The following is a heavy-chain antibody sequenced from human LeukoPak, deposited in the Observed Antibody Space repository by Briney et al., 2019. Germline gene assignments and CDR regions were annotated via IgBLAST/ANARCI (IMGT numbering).Heavy chain of an antibody. CDR1: GGFISSRY. Sequence: SETLSLTCNVSGGFISSRYWTWIRQPPGKGLEWIGYVYYSGSTNYNPSLKSRVTISVDTSNNQFSLKLTSVTAADTAVYYCARGYRGGVYYYYYGMDVWGQGTTVTVSS. CDR2: VYYSGST. D-gene: IGHD1-26*01. J-gene: IGHJ6*02. V-gene: IGHV4-59*11. CDR3: ARGYRGGVYYYYYGMDV.